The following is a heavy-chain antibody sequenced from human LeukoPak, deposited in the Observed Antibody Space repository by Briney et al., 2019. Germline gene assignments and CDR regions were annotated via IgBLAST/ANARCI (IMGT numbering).Heavy chain of an antibody. CDR2: ISGSGGST. V-gene: IGHV3-23*01. CDR3: EKDSSGYLGFDY. J-gene: IGHJ4*02. Sequence: GGSLRLSCAASGFTFSSYAMSWVRQAPGKGLEWVSAISGSGGSTYYADSVKGRFTISRDNSKNTLYLQMNSLRAEDTAVYYCEKDSSGYLGFDYWGQGTLVTVSS. D-gene: IGHD3-22*01. CDR1: GFTFSSYA.